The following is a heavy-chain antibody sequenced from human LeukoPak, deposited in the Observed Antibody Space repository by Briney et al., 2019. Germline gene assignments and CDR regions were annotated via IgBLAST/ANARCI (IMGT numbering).Heavy chain of an antibody. Sequence: SETLSLTCTVSGGSISSYYWSWIRQPAGKGLEWIGRIYTSGSTNYNPSLKSRVTMSVDTSKNQFSLKLSSVTAADTAVYYCARGLYSSSWYPNGAFDYWGQGTLVTVSS. D-gene: IGHD6-13*01. CDR3: ARGLYSSSWYPNGAFDY. CDR2: IYTSGST. J-gene: IGHJ4*02. V-gene: IGHV4-4*07. CDR1: GGSISSYY.